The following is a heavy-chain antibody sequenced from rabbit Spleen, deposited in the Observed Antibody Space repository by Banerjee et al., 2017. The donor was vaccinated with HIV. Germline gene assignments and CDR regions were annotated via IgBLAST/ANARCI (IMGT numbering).Heavy chain of an antibody. CDR1: AFSFSSSDY. J-gene: IGHJ6*01. CDR2: IAGSSGFT. D-gene: IGHD8-1*01. V-gene: IGHV1S40*01. Sequence: QSLEESGGDLVKPGASLTLTCTASAFSFSSSDYMCWVRQAPGKGLEWISCIAGSSGFTYSATWAKGRFTISKTSSTTVTLQMTSLTVADTATYFCARDTGSSFSSYGMDLWGQGTLVTVS. CDR3: ARDTGSSFSSYGMDL.